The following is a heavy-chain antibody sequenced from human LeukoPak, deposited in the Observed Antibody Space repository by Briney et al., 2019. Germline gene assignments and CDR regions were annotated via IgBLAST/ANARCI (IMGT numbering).Heavy chain of an antibody. Sequence: SETLSLTCTVSGGSISSSSYYWGCIRQPPGKGLEWIGSIYYSGSTYYNPSLKSRVTISVDTSKNQFSLKLSSVTAADTAVYYCARAPPYCSGGSCYLVAFDYWGQGTLVTVSS. V-gene: IGHV4-39*01. CDR1: GGSISSSSYY. CDR3: ARAPPYCSGGSCYLVAFDY. J-gene: IGHJ4*02. D-gene: IGHD2-15*01. CDR2: IYYSGST.